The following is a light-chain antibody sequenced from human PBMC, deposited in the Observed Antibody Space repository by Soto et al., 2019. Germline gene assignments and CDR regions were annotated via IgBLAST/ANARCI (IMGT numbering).Light chain of an antibody. CDR3: QQRGS. CDR1: QSVSSSY. CDR2: GAS. J-gene: IGKJ4*01. Sequence: EIVLTQSPGTLSLSPGERATLSCRASQSVSSSYLAWYQQQPGQAPRLLIYGASSRATGIPDRFSGSGSGTDFTLTISSLESDDFAVYYCQQRGSFGGGTKVDI. V-gene: IGKV3-20*01.